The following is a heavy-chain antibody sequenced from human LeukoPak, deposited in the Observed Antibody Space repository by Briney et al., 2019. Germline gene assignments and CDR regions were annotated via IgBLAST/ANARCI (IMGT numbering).Heavy chain of an antibody. D-gene: IGHD3-22*01. Sequence: PGGSLRLSCAASGNYWMHWVRQAPGKGLLWVSHINSDGSWTTYADSVKGRFTISTDNSKNTLYLQMNSPRAEDTAVYYCARAARPTSDTSGSYWYYFDCWGQGILVTVSS. CDR3: ARAARPTSDTSGSYWYYFDC. CDR2: INSDGSWT. J-gene: IGHJ4*02. V-gene: IGHV3-74*01. CDR1: GNYW.